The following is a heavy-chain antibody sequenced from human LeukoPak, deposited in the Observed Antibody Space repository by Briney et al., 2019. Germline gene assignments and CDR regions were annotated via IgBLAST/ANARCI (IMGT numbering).Heavy chain of an antibody. D-gene: IGHD2-8*02. J-gene: IGHJ4*02. V-gene: IGHV3-33*06. CDR1: GFTFSSYG. CDR3: AKDGDTGPYDY. CDR2: IWYDGSNK. Sequence: PGGSLRLSCAASGFTFSSYGMHWVRQAPGKGLEWVGVIWYDGSNKYYADSVKGRFTISRDNSKNTLYLQMNSLRAEDTAVYYCAKDGDTGPYDYWGQGTLVTVSS.